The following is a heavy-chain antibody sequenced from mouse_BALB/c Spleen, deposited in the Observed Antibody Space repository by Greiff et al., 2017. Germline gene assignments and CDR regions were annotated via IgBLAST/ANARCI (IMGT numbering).Heavy chain of an antibody. D-gene: IGHD2-2*01. CDR3: ARWMGYDGGDY. V-gene: IGHV1-31*01. CDR1: GYSFTGYY. J-gene: IGHJ2*01. Sequence: VQLQQSGPELVKPGASVKISCKASGYSFTGYYMHWVKQSHVKSLEWIGRINPYNGATSYNQNFKDKASLTVDKSSSTAYMELHSLTSEDSAVYYCARWMGYDGGDYWGQGTTLTVSS. CDR2: INPYNGAT.